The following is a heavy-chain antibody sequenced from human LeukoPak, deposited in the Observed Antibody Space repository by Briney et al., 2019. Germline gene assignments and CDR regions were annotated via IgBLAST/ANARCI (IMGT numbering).Heavy chain of an antibody. D-gene: IGHD3-10*01. Sequence: ASVKASCKASGYTFTGYYMHWVRQAPGQGLEWMGWINPNSGGTNYAQKFQGRVTMTRDTSISTAYMELSRLRSDDTAVYYCARGDYYYGSGYRTFDYWGQGTLVTVSS. CDR1: GYTFTGYY. V-gene: IGHV1-2*02. CDR2: INPNSGGT. J-gene: IGHJ4*02. CDR3: ARGDYYYGSGYRTFDY.